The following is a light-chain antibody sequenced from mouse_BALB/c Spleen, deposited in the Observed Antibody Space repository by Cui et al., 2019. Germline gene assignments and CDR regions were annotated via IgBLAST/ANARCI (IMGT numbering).Light chain of an antibody. CDR1: QSISDY. V-gene: IGKV5-39*01. CDR3: QNGHSFPPT. CDR2: YAS. Sequence: DIVMTQSPATLSVTPGDRVSLSCRASQSISDYLHWYQQKSNESPRLLIKYASQSISGIPSRFSGSGSGSDFTLSINSVEPEDVGVYYCQNGHSFPPTFGGGTKLEIK. J-gene: IGKJ1*01.